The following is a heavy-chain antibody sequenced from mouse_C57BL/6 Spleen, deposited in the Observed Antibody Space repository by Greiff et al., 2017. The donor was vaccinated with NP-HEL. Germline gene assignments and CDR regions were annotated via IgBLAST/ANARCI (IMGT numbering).Heavy chain of an antibody. J-gene: IGHJ1*03. CDR1: GFNITDYY. CDR3: AVSTVVAPSYWYIDV. D-gene: IGHD1-1*01. Sequence: VQLQQSGAELVKPGASVKLSCTASGFNITDYYMHWVKQRTEQGLEWIGRIDPEGGETKYAPKFQGKATITADTSSNTAYLQLSSLTSEDAAVYYCAVSTVVAPSYWYIDVWGTGTTVTVSS. CDR2: IDPEGGET. V-gene: IGHV14-2*01.